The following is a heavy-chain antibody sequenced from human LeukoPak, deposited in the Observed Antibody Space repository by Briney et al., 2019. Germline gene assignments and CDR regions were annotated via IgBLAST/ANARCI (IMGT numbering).Heavy chain of an antibody. Sequence: PSETLSLTCTVSGVSISSGSYYWGRMRQPPGKGLEWNVSSYYSGSTYYNPSNKSRATLSVETTKNQFSQKQSPMTAADAAVYYRARQLQWPNTTSWFDPWGQGTLVSVSS. J-gene: IGHJ5*02. CDR1: GVSISSGSYY. D-gene: IGHD6-19*01. CDR3: ARQLQWPNTTSWFDP. V-gene: IGHV4-39*01. CDR2: SYYSGST.